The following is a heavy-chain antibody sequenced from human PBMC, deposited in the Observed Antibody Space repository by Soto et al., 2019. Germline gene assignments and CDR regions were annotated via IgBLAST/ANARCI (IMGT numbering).Heavy chain of an antibody. CDR3: ARVRYYGSGGSPGMDV. Sequence: GASVKVSCKASGYTFTSYDINWVRQATGQGLEWMGWMNPNSGNTGYAQKFQGRVTMTRNTSISTAYMELSSLRSEDTAVYYCARVRYYGSGGSPGMDVWGQGTLVTVSS. V-gene: IGHV1-8*01. D-gene: IGHD3-10*01. CDR1: GYTFTSYD. CDR2: MNPNSGNT. J-gene: IGHJ4*02.